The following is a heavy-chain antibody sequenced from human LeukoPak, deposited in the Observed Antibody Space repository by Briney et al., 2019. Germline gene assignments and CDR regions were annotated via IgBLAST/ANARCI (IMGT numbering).Heavy chain of an antibody. J-gene: IGHJ4*02. D-gene: IGHD3-10*01. Sequence: GGSLRLSCEASDFTFNIYWMNWVRQAPGKGLEWVANIQQGGGVTHYGDSVKGRFTISRDNARNSLCLQMNDLRAEDTAVYYCARDCCASGSHDSWGQGTLVTVSS. V-gene: IGHV3-7*04. CDR3: ARDCCASGSHDS. CDR2: IQQGGGVT. CDR1: DFTFNIYW.